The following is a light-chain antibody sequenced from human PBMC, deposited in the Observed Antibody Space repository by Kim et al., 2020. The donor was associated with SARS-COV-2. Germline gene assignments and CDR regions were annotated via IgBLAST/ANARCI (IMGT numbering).Light chain of an antibody. Sequence: SVTLTCTLSSGHSSYAIAWQQQQPEKGPRYLMKLNSDGSHNKGDGIPVRFSGSSSGAERYLPISSLQSEDEADYYCQTWDTGIGVFGGGTQLTVL. V-gene: IGLV4-69*01. CDR1: SGHSSYA. J-gene: IGLJ3*02. CDR2: LNSDGSH. CDR3: QTWDTGIGV.